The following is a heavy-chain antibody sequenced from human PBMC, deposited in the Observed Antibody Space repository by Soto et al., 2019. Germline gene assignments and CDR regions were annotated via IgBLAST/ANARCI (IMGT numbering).Heavy chain of an antibody. CDR3: ARGYGRNFDY. CDR1: GGSISSGGYS. D-gene: IGHD5-18*01. CDR2: IYHSGST. J-gene: IGHJ4*02. V-gene: IGHV4-30-2*01. Sequence: SETLSLTCAVSGGSISSGGYSWSWIRQPPGKGLEWIGYIYHSGSTSYNPSLKSRVTISVDTSKNQFSLKLSSVPAADTAVYYCARGYGRNFDYWGQGTLVTVSS.